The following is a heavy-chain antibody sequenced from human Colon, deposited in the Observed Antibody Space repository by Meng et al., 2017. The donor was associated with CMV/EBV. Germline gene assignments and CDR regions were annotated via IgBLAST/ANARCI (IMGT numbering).Heavy chain of an antibody. CDR2: LYVGGDST. V-gene: IGHV3-23*03. Sequence: GVLKISCAASGFTFSNYAMSWVRQAPGKGLEWVANLYVGGDSTYYADSVKGRFTISRDNSKNTLYLQMNSLKHEDTAVYYCARDPFIKAFDIWGQGTMVTVSS. CDR3: ARDPFIKAFDI. J-gene: IGHJ3*02. CDR1: GFTFSNYA.